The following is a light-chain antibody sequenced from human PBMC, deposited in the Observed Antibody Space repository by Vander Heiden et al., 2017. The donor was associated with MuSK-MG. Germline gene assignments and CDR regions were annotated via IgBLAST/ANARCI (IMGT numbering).Light chain of an antibody. V-gene: IGLV7-46*01. CDR1: TGAVTSGHY. CDR2: DTS. J-gene: IGLJ1*01. Sequence: QAVVTQEPSLTVSHGGTVTLTCDSSTGAVTSGHYPYWFQQKPGQAPRTLIYDTSNKHSWTPGRFSGSLLGGKAALTLSSAQPEDEAEYYCLLSYSGAHVFGTGTKVTVL. CDR3: LLSYSGAHV.